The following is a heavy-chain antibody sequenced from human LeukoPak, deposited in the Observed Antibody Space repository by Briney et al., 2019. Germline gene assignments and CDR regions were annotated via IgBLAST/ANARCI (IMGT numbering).Heavy chain of an antibody. D-gene: IGHD6-13*01. Sequence: GGSLRLSCAASGFTFSSYGMHWVRQAPGKGLEWVAVIWYDGSNKYYADSVKGRFSVSRDNSRNTLFLTMNSLRVEDTALYYCAKDYLGQLVMFDVWGQGTMVTVSS. CDR3: AKDYLGQLVMFDV. V-gene: IGHV3-33*06. CDR1: GFTFSSYG. CDR2: IWYDGSNK. J-gene: IGHJ3*01.